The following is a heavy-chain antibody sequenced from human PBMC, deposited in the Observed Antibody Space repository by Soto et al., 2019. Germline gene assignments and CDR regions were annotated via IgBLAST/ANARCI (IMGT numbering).Heavy chain of an antibody. CDR3: ASGMVVTANPNAFDI. CDR2: IIPIFGTA. D-gene: IGHD2-21*02. J-gene: IGHJ3*02. Sequence: ASVKVSCKASGGTFSSYAISWVRQAPGQGLEWMGGIIPIFGTANYAQKFQGRVTITADESTSTAYMELSSLRSEDTAVYYCASGMVVTANPNAFDIWGQGTMVTVSS. CDR1: GGTFSSYA. V-gene: IGHV1-69*13.